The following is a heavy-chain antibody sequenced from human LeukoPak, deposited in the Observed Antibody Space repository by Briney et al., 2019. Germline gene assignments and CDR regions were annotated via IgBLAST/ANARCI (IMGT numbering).Heavy chain of an antibody. CDR2: IKSITDGGTT. CDR1: GFTFINAW. D-gene: IGHD1-1*01. J-gene: IGHJ6*03. Sequence: PGGCLTLSCAASGFTFINAWMAWVRRAPGKELEWVGHIKSITDGGTTDFAAPVKGRFTISRDDLKNTLYLQMNSLKTEDTAVYFCTTGKDFYNYYFYYYMDVWGKGTTVTVSS. V-gene: IGHV3-15*01. CDR3: TTGKDFYNYYFYYYMDV.